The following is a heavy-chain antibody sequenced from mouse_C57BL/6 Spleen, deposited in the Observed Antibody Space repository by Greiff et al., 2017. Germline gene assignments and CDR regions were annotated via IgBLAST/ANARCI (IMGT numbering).Heavy chain of an antibody. CDR3: AMRDCSNSCSWYFDV. V-gene: IGHV5-17*01. D-gene: IGHD2-5*01. Sequence: EVPLVESGGGLVKPGGSLKLSCAASGFTFSGYGMHWVRQAPEKGLEWVAYISSGSSTIYYADTVKGRYTLSRDHAKNTSFLHMTSLRSEDTAMYYCAMRDCSNSCSWYFDVWGTGTTVTVSS. CDR2: ISSGSSTI. J-gene: IGHJ1*03. CDR1: GFTFSGYG.